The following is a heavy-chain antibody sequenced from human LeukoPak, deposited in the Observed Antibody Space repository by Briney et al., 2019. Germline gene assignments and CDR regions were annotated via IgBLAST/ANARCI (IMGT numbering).Heavy chain of an antibody. CDR2: ISDDGSNK. J-gene: IGHJ4*02. Sequence: GRSLRLSCAASGFTFSNSDMHWVRQAPGKGLEWVALISDDGSNKYYGDSVKGRFTISRDNSKNMLYLQMNSLRAEDTAVYYCAKDRVVFNWNYAYYFDDWGQGTLVTVSS. D-gene: IGHD1-7*01. V-gene: IGHV3-30*18. CDR3: AKDRVVFNWNYAYYFDD. CDR1: GFTFSNSD.